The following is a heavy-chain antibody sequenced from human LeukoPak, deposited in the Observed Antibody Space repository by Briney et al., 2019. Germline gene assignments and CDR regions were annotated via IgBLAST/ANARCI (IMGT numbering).Heavy chain of an antibody. D-gene: IGHD2-2*01. J-gene: IGHJ4*02. Sequence: GGSLRLSCAASGFTFSSYGMSWVRQAPGKGLEWVSAISGSGGSTHYADSVKGRFTISRDNSKNTLYLQMNSLRAEDTAVYYCAKDRPRDIVVVPAALNYWGQGTLVTVSS. V-gene: IGHV3-23*01. CDR1: GFTFSSYG. CDR2: ISGSGGST. CDR3: AKDRPRDIVVVPAALNY.